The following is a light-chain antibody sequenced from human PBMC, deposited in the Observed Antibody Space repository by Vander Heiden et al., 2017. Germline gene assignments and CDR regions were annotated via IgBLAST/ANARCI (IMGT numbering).Light chain of an antibody. CDR2: SKN. Sequence: QSVLTQPPSASGTPGQRVTISCSGSSSNIGSNTVNWYQQLPGTAPKLLIYSKNQRPSGVPDRFSGSKSGTSASLAIRGLQSEDEADYYCAAWDDSLNGWVFGGGTKLTVL. V-gene: IGLV1-44*01. J-gene: IGLJ3*02. CDR1: SSNIGSNT. CDR3: AAWDDSLNGWV.